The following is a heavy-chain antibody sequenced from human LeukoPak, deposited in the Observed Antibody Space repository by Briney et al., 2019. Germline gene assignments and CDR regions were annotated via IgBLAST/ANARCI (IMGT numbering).Heavy chain of an antibody. CDR3: ARGRMDTAMALLHY. CDR1: GFTVSSNY. CDR2: ISGSGGST. D-gene: IGHD5-18*01. Sequence: GGSLRLSCAASGFTVSSNYMSWVRQAPGKGLEWVSAISGSGGSTYYADSVKGRFTISRDNSKNTLYLQMNSLRAEDTAVYYCARGRMDTAMALLHYWGQGTLVTVSS. J-gene: IGHJ4*02. V-gene: IGHV3-23*01.